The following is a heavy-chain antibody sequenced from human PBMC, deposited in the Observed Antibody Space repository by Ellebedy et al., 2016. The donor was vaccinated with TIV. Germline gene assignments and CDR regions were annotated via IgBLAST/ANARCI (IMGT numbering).Heavy chain of an antibody. CDR3: ARDPGGGGDYGANWFDP. V-gene: IGHV3-66*01. J-gene: IGHJ5*02. CDR1: GFIVSSYF. D-gene: IGHD4-17*01. CDR2: IYSDGGT. Sequence: GESLKISCAASGFIVSSYFMSWVRQAPGKGLEWVSIIYSDGGTNYTDSVKGRFTISRDTSKNTLYLQMNNLRAQDTAVYYCARDPGGGGDYGANWFDPWGQGTLVTVSS.